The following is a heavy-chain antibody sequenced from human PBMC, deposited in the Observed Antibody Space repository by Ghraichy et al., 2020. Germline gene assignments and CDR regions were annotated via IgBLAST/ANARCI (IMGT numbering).Heavy chain of an antibody. D-gene: IGHD3-10*01. CDR3: ARGHLYYYGSGSYDTTNGMDV. Sequence: SETLSLTCTVSGGSISSYYWSWIRQPPGKGLEWIGYIYYSGSTNYNPSLKSRVTISVDTSKNQFSLKLSSVTAADTAVYYCARGHLYYYGSGSYDTTNGMDVWGQGTTVTVSS. V-gene: IGHV4-59*01. CDR1: GGSISSYY. CDR2: IYYSGST. J-gene: IGHJ6*02.